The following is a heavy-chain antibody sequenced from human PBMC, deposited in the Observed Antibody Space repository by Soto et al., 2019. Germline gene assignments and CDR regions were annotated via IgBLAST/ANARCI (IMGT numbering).Heavy chain of an antibody. J-gene: IGHJ3*02. Sequence: ASVKVSCKTSSYTFTNHGINWVRQAPGQGLEWMGWINPYNANTNYAQKLQGRVTMTTDTSTSTAYMDLRSLTSDDTAVYYCARDRVAGIWGDAFDIWGQGTMVTVSS. V-gene: IGHV1-18*04. D-gene: IGHD3-16*01. CDR2: INPYNANT. CDR1: SYTFTNHG. CDR3: ARDRVAGIWGDAFDI.